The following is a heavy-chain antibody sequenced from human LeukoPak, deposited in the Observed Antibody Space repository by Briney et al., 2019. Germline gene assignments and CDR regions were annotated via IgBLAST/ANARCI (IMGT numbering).Heavy chain of an antibody. Sequence: KPSETLSLTCTVSGDSISSSDYYWGWIRQPPGKGLGWIGTISYSGSTYYNPSLQSRVTISVDTSKNQFSLELSSVTAADTAVYYCARGSRRLADFHYWGLGTLVTVSS. CDR1: GDSISSSDYY. V-gene: IGHV4-39*01. CDR3: ARGSRRLADFHY. J-gene: IGHJ4*02. D-gene: IGHD1-26*01. CDR2: ISYSGST.